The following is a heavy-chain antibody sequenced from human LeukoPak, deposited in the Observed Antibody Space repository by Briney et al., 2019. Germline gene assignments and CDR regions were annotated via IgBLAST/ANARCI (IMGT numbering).Heavy chain of an antibody. J-gene: IGHJ3*02. V-gene: IGHV3-48*04. CDR2: ISAISSGST. CDR1: GFTFSSYS. Sequence: GGSLRLSCAASGFTFSSYSMNWVRQAPGKGLEWVSYISAISSGSTYYADSVKGRFTISRDNAKNSLYLQMNSLRAEDTAVYYCARDFHRRYYDSSGYNAFDIWGQGTMVTVSS. CDR3: ARDFHRRYYDSSGYNAFDI. D-gene: IGHD3-22*01.